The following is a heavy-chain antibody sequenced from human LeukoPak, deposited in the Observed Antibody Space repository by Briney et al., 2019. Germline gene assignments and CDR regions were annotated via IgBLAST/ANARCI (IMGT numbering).Heavy chain of an antibody. CDR2: IWSDASNT. V-gene: IGHV3-33*01. CDR3: TRTYNIRYFDT. CDR1: GFIFSSYG. J-gene: IGHJ4*02. D-gene: IGHD3-9*01. Sequence: GGSLRLSCAASGFIFSSYGMHWVRQAPGKGLEWVAVIWSDASNTYYVDSVKGRFTISRDNSKNPLFLQMNSLRAEDTALYYCTRTYNIRYFDTWGQGTLVTVSS.